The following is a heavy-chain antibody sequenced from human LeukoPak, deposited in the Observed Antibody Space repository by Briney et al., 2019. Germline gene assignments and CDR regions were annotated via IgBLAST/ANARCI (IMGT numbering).Heavy chain of an antibody. J-gene: IGHJ5*02. Sequence: SETLSLTCIVSGGSISDYYWSWIRQPPGKGLEWIGYIYYSGSTNYNPSLKSRVTISVDTSKNQFSLKLSSVTAADTAVYYCARDLNYYGAGSNAGGFDPWGQGTLVTVSS. CDR3: ARDLNYYGAGSNAGGFDP. V-gene: IGHV4-59*01. D-gene: IGHD3-10*01. CDR1: GGSISDYY. CDR2: IYYSGST.